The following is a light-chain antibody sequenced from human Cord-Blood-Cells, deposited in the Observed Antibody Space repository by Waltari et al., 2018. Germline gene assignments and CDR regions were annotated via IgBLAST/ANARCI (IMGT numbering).Light chain of an antibody. Sequence: QSALTQPASVSGSPGQSITISCTGTSSDVGGYNYVSWYQQHPGKAPKHMIYDVSNRHPGVANRFPGYQSGNTASLTISGLEAEDGADYFWSSYTSSSSWEVGGATKLT. CDR2: DVS. CDR1: SSDVGGYNY. CDR3: SSYTSSSSWE. V-gene: IGLV2-14*03. J-gene: IGLJ3*02.